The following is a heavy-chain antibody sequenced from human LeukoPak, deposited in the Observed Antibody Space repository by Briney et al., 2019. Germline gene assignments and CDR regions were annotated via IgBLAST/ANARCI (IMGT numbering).Heavy chain of an antibody. CDR1: GGSISSHY. CDR2: IYYSGST. Sequence: PSETLSLTCTVSGGSISSHYWSGIRQPPGKGLEWIGYIYYSGSTNYNPSLKSRVTISVDTSKNQFSLKLSSVTAADTAVYYCARGFGEFPGSFDIWGQGTMVTVSS. D-gene: IGHD3-10*01. J-gene: IGHJ3*02. CDR3: ARGFGEFPGSFDI. V-gene: IGHV4-59*11.